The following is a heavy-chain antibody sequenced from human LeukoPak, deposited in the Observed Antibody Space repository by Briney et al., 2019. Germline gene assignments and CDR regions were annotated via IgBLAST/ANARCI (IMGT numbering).Heavy chain of an antibody. Sequence: PAGGSLRLPCAASGFRFSDFTMTWVRQAPGKGPEWVSAIGGRGGSTYYADSLGGRFIISRDNSKDMVYLQMNSLKVEDTATYYCGKEGGAWGQGTKVTVSS. CDR2: IGGRGGST. CDR3: GKEGGA. D-gene: IGHD3-16*01. J-gene: IGHJ5*02. V-gene: IGHV3-23*01. CDR1: GFRFSDFT.